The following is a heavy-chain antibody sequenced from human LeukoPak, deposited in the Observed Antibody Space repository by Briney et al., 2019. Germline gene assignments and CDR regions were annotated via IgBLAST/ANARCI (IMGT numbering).Heavy chain of an antibody. D-gene: IGHD2-8*02. Sequence: PGGSLRLSCVASGFTFSSYAMTWVRRAPGKGLEWVSSISGSGGSIYYADSVKGRFTISRANSKNTLYLQMSSLRAEDTAVYYCAKTMWDVLRWAFDYWGQGTLVTVSS. J-gene: IGHJ4*02. V-gene: IGHV3-23*01. CDR3: AKTMWDVLRWAFDY. CDR2: ISGSGGSI. CDR1: GFTFSSYA.